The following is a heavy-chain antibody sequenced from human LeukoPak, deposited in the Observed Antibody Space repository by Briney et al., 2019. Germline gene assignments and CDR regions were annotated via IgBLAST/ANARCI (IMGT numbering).Heavy chain of an antibody. CDR1: GGSFSGYY. J-gene: IGHJ4*02. D-gene: IGHD3-16*01. V-gene: IGHV4-34*01. CDR2: ISHSGST. Sequence: SETLSLTCAVYGGSFSGYYWSWIRQPPGKGLEWIGEISHSGSTNYNPSLKSRVTISVDTSKNQFSLKLSSVTAADTAVYYCARGPTVPGGYWGQGTLVTVSS. CDR3: ARGPTVPGGY.